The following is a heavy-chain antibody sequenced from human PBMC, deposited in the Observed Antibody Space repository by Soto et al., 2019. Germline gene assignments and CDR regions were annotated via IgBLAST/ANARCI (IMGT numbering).Heavy chain of an antibody. Sequence: ASVKVSCKASGYTFTSYYMHWVRQAPGQGLEWMGIINPSGGSTSYAQKFQGRVTMIRDTSTSTVYMELSSLRSEDTAVYYCATAAAGTDWFDPWGQGTLVTVS. J-gene: IGHJ5*02. CDR2: INPSGGST. D-gene: IGHD6-13*01. CDR3: ATAAAGTDWFDP. V-gene: IGHV1-46*01. CDR1: GYTFTSYY.